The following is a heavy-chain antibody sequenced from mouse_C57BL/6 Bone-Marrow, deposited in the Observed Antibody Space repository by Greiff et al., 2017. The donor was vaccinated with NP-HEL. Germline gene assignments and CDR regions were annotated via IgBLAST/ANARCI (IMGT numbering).Heavy chain of an antibody. Sequence: EVQLQQSGAELVRPGASVKLSCTASGFNIKDDYMHWVKQRPEKGLEWIGWIDPENGDTDYAPQFQGKATITADTSSNTAYLQLSSLTSEDTAVYYSSAYSTLDYWGQGTTLTVSS. CDR2: IDPENGDT. CDR1: GFNIKDDY. D-gene: IGHD2-5*01. CDR3: SAYSTLDY. V-gene: IGHV14-4*01. J-gene: IGHJ2*01.